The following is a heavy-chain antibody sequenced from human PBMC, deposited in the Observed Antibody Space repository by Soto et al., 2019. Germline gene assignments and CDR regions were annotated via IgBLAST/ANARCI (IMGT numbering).Heavy chain of an antibody. CDR3: ARSWLRQFGELTHV. CDR1: GFTFSSYS. D-gene: IGHD3-10*01. CDR2: ISSSSSTI. V-gene: IGHV3-48*02. Sequence: GGSLRLSCAASGFTFSSYSMNWVRQAPGKGLEWVSYISSSSSTIYYADSVKGRFTISRDNAKNSLYLQMNSLRDEDTAVYYCARSWLRQFGELTHVWGQGTTVTVSS. J-gene: IGHJ6*02.